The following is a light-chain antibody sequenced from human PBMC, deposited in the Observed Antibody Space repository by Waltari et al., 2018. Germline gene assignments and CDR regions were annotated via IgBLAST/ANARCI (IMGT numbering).Light chain of an antibody. CDR1: QGISNY. J-gene: IGKJ2*01. V-gene: IGKV1-27*01. CDR2: DAS. CDR3: QKYTSAPAT. Sequence: DIQMTQSPSSLPASVGDSVTITCRASQGISNYLAWYQQKPGKVPQLLIYDASTLQSGVPSRFSGGGSGTDFTLTISSLRPEDVATYYCQKYTSAPATFGQGTKLEIK.